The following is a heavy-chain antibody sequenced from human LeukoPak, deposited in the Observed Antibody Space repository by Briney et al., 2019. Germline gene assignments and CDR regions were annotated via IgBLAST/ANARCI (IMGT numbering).Heavy chain of an antibody. J-gene: IGHJ6*03. CDR3: AKDFSGWYEGGHYYYYYTDV. D-gene: IGHD6-19*01. CDR2: ISSSSSTI. CDR1: GFTFSSYS. Sequence: GGSLRLSCAASGFTFSSYSMNWVRQAPGKGLEWVSYISSSSSTIYYADSVKGRFTISRDNSKNTLYLQMNSLRAEDTAVYYCAKDFSGWYEGGHYYYYYTDVWGKGTTVTISS. V-gene: IGHV3-48*01.